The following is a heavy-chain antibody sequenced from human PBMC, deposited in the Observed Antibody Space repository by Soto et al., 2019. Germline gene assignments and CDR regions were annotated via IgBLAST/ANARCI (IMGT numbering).Heavy chain of an antibody. V-gene: IGHV1-69*01. CDR3: ARGYYYDSSGYYSNAYYFEY. J-gene: IGHJ4*02. D-gene: IGHD3-22*01. Sequence: QVQLVPSGAEVKKPGSSVKVSCKASGGTFSSYAISWVRQAPGQGLAWMGGIIPIFGTANYAQKIQGRVTITADESTSTAYMELSSLRSEDTAVYYCARGYYYDSSGYYSNAYYFEYWGQGTLVTVSS. CDR2: IIPIFGTA. CDR1: GGTFSSYA.